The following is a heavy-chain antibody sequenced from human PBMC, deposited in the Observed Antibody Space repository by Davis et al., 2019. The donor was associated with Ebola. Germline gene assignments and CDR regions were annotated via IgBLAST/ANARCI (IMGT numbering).Heavy chain of an antibody. J-gene: IGHJ3*02. CDR3: AKDYGSGSYYAPHDAFDI. CDR1: GFTFSSYS. D-gene: IGHD3-10*01. V-gene: IGHV3-23*01. Sequence: GGSLRLSCAASGFTFSSYSMNWVRQAPGKGLEWVSAISGSGGSTYYADSVKGRFTISRDNSKNTLYLQMNSLRAEDTAVYYCAKDYGSGSYYAPHDAFDIWGQGTMVTVSS. CDR2: ISGSGGST.